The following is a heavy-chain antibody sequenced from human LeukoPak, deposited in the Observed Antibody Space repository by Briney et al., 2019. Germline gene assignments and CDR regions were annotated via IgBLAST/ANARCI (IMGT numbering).Heavy chain of an antibody. CDR2: INHSGST. CDR1: GGSFSGYY. Sequence: SETLSLTCAVYGGSFSGYYWSWIRQPPGKGLEWIGEINHSGSTNYNPSLKSRVTISVDTSKNQFSLKLSSVTAADTAVYYCARRYYDSSGYYYVEDYWGQGTLVTVSS. J-gene: IGHJ4*02. V-gene: IGHV4-34*01. D-gene: IGHD3-22*01. CDR3: ARRYYDSSGYYYVEDY.